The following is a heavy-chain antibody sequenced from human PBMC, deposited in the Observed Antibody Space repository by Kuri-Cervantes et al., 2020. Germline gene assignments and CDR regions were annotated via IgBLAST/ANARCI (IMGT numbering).Heavy chain of an antibody. J-gene: IGHJ6*02. Sequence: GESLEISCAASGFTFSSYSINWVRQAPGKGLEWVSYITRSSRIIYYADSVKGRFTISRDNAKNSLYLQMNSLRDEDTAVYYCARDLGRGYGMDVWGQGTTVTVSS. CDR3: ARDLGRGYGMDV. CDR1: GFTFSSYS. CDR2: ITRSSRII. V-gene: IGHV3-48*02. D-gene: IGHD3-10*01.